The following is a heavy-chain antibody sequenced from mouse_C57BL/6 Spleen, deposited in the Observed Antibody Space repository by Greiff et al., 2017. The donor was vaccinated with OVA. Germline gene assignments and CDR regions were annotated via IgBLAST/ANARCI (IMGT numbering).Heavy chain of an antibody. CDR2: ISSGSSTI. CDR1: GFTFSDYG. CDR3: ARTGTGPYYAMDY. D-gene: IGHD4-1*01. V-gene: IGHV5-17*01. J-gene: IGHJ4*01. Sequence: EVHLVESGGGLVKPGGSLKLSCAASGFTFSDYGMHWVRQAPEKGLEWVAYISSGSSTIYYADTVKGRFTISRDNAKNTLFLQMTSLRSEDTAMYYCARTGTGPYYAMDYWGQGTSVTVSS.